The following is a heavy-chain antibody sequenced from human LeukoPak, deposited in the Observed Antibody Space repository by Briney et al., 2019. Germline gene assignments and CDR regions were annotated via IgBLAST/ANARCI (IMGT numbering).Heavy chain of an antibody. V-gene: IGHV3-23*01. CDR2: ISGRGGST. J-gene: IGHJ4*02. CDR1: GFTFSNYA. CDR3: AKGPYYYDGRGDDFDY. Sequence: GALRLSCAASGFTFSNYAMSWVRQAPRKGLEWVSGISGRGGSTHYADSVKGRFTISRDNSKNTLYLQMNSLRAEDTAVYYCAKGPYYYDGRGDDFDYWGQGTLVTVSS. D-gene: IGHD3-22*01.